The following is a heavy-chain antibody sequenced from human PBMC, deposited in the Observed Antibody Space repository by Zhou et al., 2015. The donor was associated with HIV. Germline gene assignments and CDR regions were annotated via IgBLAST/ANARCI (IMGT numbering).Heavy chain of an antibody. J-gene: IGHJ6*02. Sequence: QVQLVQSGAEVKKPGASVKVSCKASGYTFTGYYMHWVRQAPGQGLEWMGWINPNSGGTNYAQKFQGRVTMTRDTSISTAYMELSRLRSDDTAVYYCARKGKGGDYVKYYYYGMDVWGQGTTGHRLL. CDR1: GYTFTGYY. V-gene: IGHV1-2*02. CDR3: ARKGKGGDYVKYYYYGMDV. D-gene: IGHD4-17*01. CDR2: INPNSGGT.